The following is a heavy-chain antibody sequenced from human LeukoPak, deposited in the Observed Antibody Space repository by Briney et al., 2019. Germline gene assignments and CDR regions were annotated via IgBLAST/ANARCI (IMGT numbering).Heavy chain of an antibody. V-gene: IGHV1-69*06. CDR3: ARTVGITMVRGVIWWFDP. CDR2: IIPIFGTA. D-gene: IGHD3-10*01. J-gene: IGHJ5*02. Sequence: ASVKVSCKASGGTFSSYAISWVRQAPGQGLEWMGGIIPIFGTANYAQKFQGRVTITADKSTSTAYMELSSLRSEDTAVYYCARTVGITMVRGVIWWFDPWGQGTLVTVSS. CDR1: GGTFSSYA.